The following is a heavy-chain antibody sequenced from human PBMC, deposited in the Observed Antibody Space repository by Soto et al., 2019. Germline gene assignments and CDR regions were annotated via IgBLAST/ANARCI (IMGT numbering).Heavy chain of an antibody. D-gene: IGHD2-15*01. J-gene: IGHJ5*02. V-gene: IGHV1-2*04. CDR3: ARHYEYCSGGSCTDNWFDP. Sequence: ASVKVSCKASGYTFTGYYMHWVRQAPGQGLEWMGWINPNSGGTNYAQKFQGWVTMTRDTSISTAYMELSRLRSDDTAMYYCARHYEYCSGGSCTDNWFDPWGQGTLVTVSS. CDR2: INPNSGGT. CDR1: GYTFTGYY.